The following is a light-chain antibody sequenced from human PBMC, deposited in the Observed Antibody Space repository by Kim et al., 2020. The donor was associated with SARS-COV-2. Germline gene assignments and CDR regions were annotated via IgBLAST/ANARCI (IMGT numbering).Light chain of an antibody. CDR2: EDN. Sequence: NFMLTQPHSVSESPGKTVTISCTRSSGSIASNYVQWYQQRPGSSPTTVIYEDNQRPSGVPDRFSGSIDRSSNSASLTISGLKTEDEADYYCQSYDTNNWLVFGGGTQLTVL. CDR3: QSYDTNNWLV. V-gene: IGLV6-57*01. CDR1: SGSIASNY. J-gene: IGLJ3*02.